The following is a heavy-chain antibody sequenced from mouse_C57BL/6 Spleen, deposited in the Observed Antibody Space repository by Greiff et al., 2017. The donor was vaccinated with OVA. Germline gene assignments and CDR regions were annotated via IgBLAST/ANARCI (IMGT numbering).Heavy chain of an antibody. V-gene: IGHV5-17*01. J-gene: IGHJ3*01. CDR2: ISTGSSTI. D-gene: IGHD1-2*01. Sequence: EVQRVQSGGGLVKPGGSLKLSCAASGFPFSDYGMHWVRQAPEKGLEWVAYISTGSSTIYYADTVKGQFTISRDNAKNTLFLQMTSLRSEGTAMYYCASLLRPFAYWGQGTLVTVSA. CDR3: ASLLRPFAY. CDR1: GFPFSDYG.